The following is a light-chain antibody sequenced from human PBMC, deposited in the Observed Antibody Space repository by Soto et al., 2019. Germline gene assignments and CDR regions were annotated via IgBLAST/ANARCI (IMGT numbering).Light chain of an antibody. CDR1: SGHSTFI. CDR2: LEVSGSY. J-gene: IGLJ3*02. V-gene: IGLV4-60*02. Sequence: QSVLTQSSSASASLGSSVTLTCSLGSGHSTFIIAWHQQQPGKAPRFLMKLEVSGSYNKGSGIPDRFSGSSSGADRYLTISNLQFEDEADYYCETWDTKIHVFGGGTKLTVL. CDR3: ETWDTKIHV.